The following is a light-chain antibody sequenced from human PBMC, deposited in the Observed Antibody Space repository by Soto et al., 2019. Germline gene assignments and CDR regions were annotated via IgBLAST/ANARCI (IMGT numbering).Light chain of an antibody. CDR2: AAS. J-gene: IGKJ4*01. Sequence: DVQMTQSPSSLSASVGDRVTITCRASEDINGWLAWYQQKPGTAPKSLIYAASILQTGVSSRFSGGGSGADFALTVSSLQPEDSATYSCQQYNIYPLTFGGGTKVEIK. CDR1: EDINGW. V-gene: IGKV1D-16*01. CDR3: QQYNIYPLT.